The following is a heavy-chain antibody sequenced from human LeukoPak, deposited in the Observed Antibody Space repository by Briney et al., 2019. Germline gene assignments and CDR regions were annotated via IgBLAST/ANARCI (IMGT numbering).Heavy chain of an antibody. Sequence: GGSLRLSCAASGFTFSSHSMNWVRQAPGKGLEWVSSISSSSSYIYYADSVKGRFTISRDNAKNSLYLQMNSLRAEDTAVYYCARAQGFGELFAYWGQGTLVTVSS. CDR2: ISSSSSYI. CDR1: GFTFSSHS. J-gene: IGHJ4*02. V-gene: IGHV3-21*01. CDR3: ARAQGFGELFAY. D-gene: IGHD3-10*01.